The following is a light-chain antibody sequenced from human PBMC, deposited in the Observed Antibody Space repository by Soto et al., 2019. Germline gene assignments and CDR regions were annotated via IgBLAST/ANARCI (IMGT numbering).Light chain of an antibody. CDR1: TSDIGGYNY. J-gene: IGLJ1*01. CDR2: EVN. Sequence: QSALTQPPSASGSPGQSVAISCTGTTSDIGGYNYVSWYQQNPGKAPKLMIYEVNKRPSGVPDRFSGSKSGNTASLTVSGLQAEDEADYYCSSHGGNSPYVFGTGTKVTVL. V-gene: IGLV2-8*01. CDR3: SSHGGNSPYV.